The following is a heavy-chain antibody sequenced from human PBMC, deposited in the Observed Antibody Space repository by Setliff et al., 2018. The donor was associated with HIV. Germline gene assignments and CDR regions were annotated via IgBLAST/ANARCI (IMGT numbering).Heavy chain of an antibody. V-gene: IGHV4-61*09. D-gene: IGHD3-9*01. Sequence: PSETLSLTCSVSGGSLSSRSYYWSWIRQPAGKGLEWIGHIHTSGDTDYSPSLNSRVTISIDTSKKQFSLKLSSVTAADTAMYYCARRESYYDILTGPAFDAFDIWGQGTMVTVSS. CDR2: IHTSGDT. CDR1: GGSLSSRSYY. CDR3: ARRESYYDILTGPAFDAFDI. J-gene: IGHJ3*02.